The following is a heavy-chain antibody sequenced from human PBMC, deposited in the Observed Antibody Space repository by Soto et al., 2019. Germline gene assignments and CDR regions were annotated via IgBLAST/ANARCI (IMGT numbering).Heavy chain of an antibody. D-gene: IGHD6-19*01. Sequence: ASVKVSCKASGYTFTSYDIKWVRQATGQGLEWMGWMNPNSGNTGYAQKFQGRVTMTRNTSISTAYMELSSLRSEDTAVYYCASIAVAGTSGAFDIWGQGTMVTV. V-gene: IGHV1-8*01. CDR1: GYTFTSYD. J-gene: IGHJ3*02. CDR3: ASIAVAGTSGAFDI. CDR2: MNPNSGNT.